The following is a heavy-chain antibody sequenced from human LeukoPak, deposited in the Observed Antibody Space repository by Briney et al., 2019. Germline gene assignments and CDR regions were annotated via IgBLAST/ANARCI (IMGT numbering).Heavy chain of an antibody. CDR1: GFTFDTYG. Sequence: GGSLRLSCAASGFTFDTYGMSWVRQAPGKGLEWVSSISNSGSDISYADSVKGRFTVSRDNAKNSLYLQMNSLRAEDMAVYYCARTSGPRGAFDIWGQGTMVTASS. CDR3: ARTSGPRGAFDI. V-gene: IGHV3-21*01. D-gene: IGHD7-27*01. CDR2: ISNSGSDI. J-gene: IGHJ3*02.